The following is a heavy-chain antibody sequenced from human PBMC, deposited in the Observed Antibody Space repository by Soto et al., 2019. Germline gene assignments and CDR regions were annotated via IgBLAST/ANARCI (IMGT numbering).Heavy chain of an antibody. J-gene: IGHJ4*02. CDR3: ARCQLLPSAFDY. D-gene: IGHD2-2*01. V-gene: IGHV3-23*01. CDR1: GFTFSSYA. Sequence: GSLRLSCAASGFTFSSYAMSWVRQAPGKGLEWVSAISGSGGSTYYADSVKGRFTISRDNSKNTLYLQMNSLRAEDTAVYYCARCQLLPSAFDYWGQGTLVTVSS. CDR2: ISGSGGST.